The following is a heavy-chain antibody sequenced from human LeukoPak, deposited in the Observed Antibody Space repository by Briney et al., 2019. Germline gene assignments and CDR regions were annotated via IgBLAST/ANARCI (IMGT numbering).Heavy chain of an antibody. CDR1: RFTFSSYA. D-gene: IGHD4-23*01. J-gene: IGHJ4*02. Sequence: GGSLRLSCAASRFTFSSYAMSWVRQAPGKGLEWVSALSGSVGTTYYADSVKGRFTISRDNSKNTLFLQMNSLRAEDTAVYYCAKDRSLDGGNSNGYFDSWGQGTLVTVSS. CDR2: LSGSVGTT. CDR3: AKDRSLDGGNSNGYFDS. V-gene: IGHV3-23*01.